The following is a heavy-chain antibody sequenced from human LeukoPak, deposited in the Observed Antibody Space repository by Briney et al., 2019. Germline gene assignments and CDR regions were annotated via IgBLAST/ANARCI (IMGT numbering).Heavy chain of an antibody. J-gene: IGHJ3*02. CDR1: GGTFSSYA. CDR3: ARARTREVAVDAFDI. V-gene: IGHV1-69*05. Sequence: SVKVSCKASGGTFSSYAISWVRQAPGQGLEWMGGIIPIFGTANYAQKFQGRVTITTDESTSTAYMELSSLRSEDTAVYYCARARTREVAVDAFDIWGQGTMVTVSS. D-gene: IGHD6-19*01. CDR2: IIPIFGTA.